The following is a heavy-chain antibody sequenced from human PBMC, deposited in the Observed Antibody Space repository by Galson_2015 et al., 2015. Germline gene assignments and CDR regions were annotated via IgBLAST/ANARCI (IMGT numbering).Heavy chain of an antibody. CDR3: AKERGYSYGFDAFDI. Sequence: SLRLSCAASGFTFDDYAMHWVRQAPGKGLGWVSGISWNSGSIGYADSVKGRFTISRDNAKNSLYLQMNSLRAEDTALYYCAKERGYSYGFDAFDIWGQGTMVTVSS. V-gene: IGHV3-9*01. J-gene: IGHJ3*02. CDR2: ISWNSGSI. D-gene: IGHD5-18*01. CDR1: GFTFDDYA.